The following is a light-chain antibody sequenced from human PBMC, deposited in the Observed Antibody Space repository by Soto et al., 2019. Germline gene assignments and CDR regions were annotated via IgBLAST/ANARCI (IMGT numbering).Light chain of an antibody. Sequence: IVMTQSPTTLSLSPGERATLSCRASQSISNNLAWYQQKPGQVPSLLIYGASTMASGIPARFSGSGSGTEFTLTIGRLQSEDFADYYCQQYSSSPSFGQGTQLEIK. CDR3: QQYSSSPS. V-gene: IGKV3-15*01. CDR1: QSISNN. J-gene: IGKJ5*01. CDR2: GAS.